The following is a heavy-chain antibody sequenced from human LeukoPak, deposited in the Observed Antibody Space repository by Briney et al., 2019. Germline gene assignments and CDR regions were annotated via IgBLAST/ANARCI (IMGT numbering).Heavy chain of an antibody. CDR3: ATALVPDDY. Sequence: ASETLSLTCNVSGYSIRSGYYWGWIRQPPGKGLEWIGEINHSGSTNYNPSLKSRVTISVDTSKNQFSLKLSSVTAADTAVYYCATALVPDDYWGQGTLVTVSS. V-gene: IGHV4-38-2*02. D-gene: IGHD6-6*01. J-gene: IGHJ4*02. CDR1: GYSIRSGYY. CDR2: INHSGST.